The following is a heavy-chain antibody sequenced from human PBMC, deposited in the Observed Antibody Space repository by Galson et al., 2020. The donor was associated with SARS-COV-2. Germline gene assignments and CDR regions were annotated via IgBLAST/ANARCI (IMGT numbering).Heavy chain of an antibody. CDR2: IYYSGST. D-gene: IGHD3-3*01. CDR3: ARDLFWSGSRGLYYYYGMDV. V-gene: IGHV4-30-4*01. J-gene: IGHJ6*02. CDR1: GGSISSGDYY. Sequence: ETSETLSLTCTVSGGSISSGDYYWSWIRQPPGKGLEWIGYIYYSGSTYYNPSLKSRLTISVDTSKNQFSLKLSSVTAADTAVYYCARDLFWSGSRGLYYYYGMDVWGQGTTVTVSS.